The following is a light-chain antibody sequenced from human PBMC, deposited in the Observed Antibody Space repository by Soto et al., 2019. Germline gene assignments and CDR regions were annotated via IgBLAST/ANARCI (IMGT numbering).Light chain of an antibody. J-gene: IGKJ1*01. CDR2: GAS. CDR1: QSVSSRC. Sequence: EIVLTQSPGTLSLSPGERATLSCRASQSVSSRCLAWYQQKPGQAPRLLLYGASSRATGIPDRFSGSESGTDFTLTISRLEPEDFAVYYCQQYGTSPRTFGEGTSVEIK. V-gene: IGKV3-20*01. CDR3: QQYGTSPRT.